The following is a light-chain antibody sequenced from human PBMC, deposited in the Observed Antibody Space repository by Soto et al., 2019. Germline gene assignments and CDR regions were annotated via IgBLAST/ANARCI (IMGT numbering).Light chain of an antibody. Sequence: QSALTQPRSVSGSPGQSVTISCTGTSSDVGGYNYVSWYQQHPGKAPKLMIYDVSKRPSGVPDRFSGSKSGNTASLTISGLQADDEADYYCCSYAGNYYVFGSGTKVTVL. J-gene: IGLJ1*01. CDR3: CSYAGNYYV. V-gene: IGLV2-11*01. CDR1: SSDVGGYNY. CDR2: DVS.